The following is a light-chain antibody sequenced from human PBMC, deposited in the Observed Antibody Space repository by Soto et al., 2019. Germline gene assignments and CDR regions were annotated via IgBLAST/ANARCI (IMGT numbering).Light chain of an antibody. Sequence: QSALTQPPSASGSPGQSVTISCTGTSSDVGGYNFVSWFQQHPGKVPKLIMYEVSKRPSGVPDRFSGSKSGNTASLTVSGLQADYEADYYCSSYAPHVYVFGTGTTVTVL. J-gene: IGLJ1*01. V-gene: IGLV2-8*01. CDR3: SSYAPHVYV. CDR1: SSDVGGYNF. CDR2: EVS.